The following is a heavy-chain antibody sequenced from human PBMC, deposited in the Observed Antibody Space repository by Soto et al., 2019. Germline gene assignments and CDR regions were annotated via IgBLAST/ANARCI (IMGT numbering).Heavy chain of an antibody. D-gene: IGHD3-22*01. CDR1: GGSISSYY. J-gene: IGHJ4*02. V-gene: IGHV4-4*08. CDR2: IYYSGST. Sequence: PSETLSLTCTVSGGSISSYYWSWIRQPPGKGLEWIGYIYYSGSTNYNPSLKSRVTISVDTSKNQFSLKLSSVTAADTAVYYCAREVSYDNSGYNFDYWGQGTLVTVSS. CDR3: AREVSYDNSGYNFDY.